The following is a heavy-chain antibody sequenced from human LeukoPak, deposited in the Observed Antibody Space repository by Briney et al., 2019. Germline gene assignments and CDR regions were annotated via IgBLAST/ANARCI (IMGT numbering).Heavy chain of an antibody. D-gene: IGHD3-10*02. Sequence: GGSLRLSCTVSGFSFSSYALSWVRRAPGKGLEWVSYISSSGSTIYYADSVKGRFTISRDNAKNSLYLQMNSLRAEDTAVYYCAELGITMIGGVWGKGTTVTISS. CDR1: GFSFSSYA. CDR3: AELGITMIGGV. V-gene: IGHV3-48*03. J-gene: IGHJ6*04. CDR2: ISSSGSTI.